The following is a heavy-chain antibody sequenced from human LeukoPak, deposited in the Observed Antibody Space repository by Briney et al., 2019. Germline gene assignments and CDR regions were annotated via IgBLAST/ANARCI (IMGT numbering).Heavy chain of an antibody. Sequence: PGGSLRLSCAASGFTFSSYAMSWVRQAPRKGLEWVSVISGSGGSTYYADSVKGRFTISRDNSKNTLYLQMNSLRVEDTAGYYCAKSPVPYCSGGSCYGMDVWGQGTTVTVSS. CDR3: AKSPVPYCSGGSCYGMDV. CDR2: ISGSGGST. D-gene: IGHD2-15*01. CDR1: GFTFSSYA. J-gene: IGHJ6*02. V-gene: IGHV3-23*01.